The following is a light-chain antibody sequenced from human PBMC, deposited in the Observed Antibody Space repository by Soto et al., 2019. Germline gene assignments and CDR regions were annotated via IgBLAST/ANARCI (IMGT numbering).Light chain of an antibody. CDR3: SSYAGSNNYV. Sequence: QSELTQPPSASGSPGQSVTISCTGTSSDVGGYNSVSWYQQHPGKAPKLMIFEVSKRPSGVPDRFSGSKSGNTASLTVSGLQAEDEADYYCSSYAGSNNYVFGTGTKLTVL. J-gene: IGLJ1*01. V-gene: IGLV2-8*01. CDR2: EVS. CDR1: SSDVGGYNS.